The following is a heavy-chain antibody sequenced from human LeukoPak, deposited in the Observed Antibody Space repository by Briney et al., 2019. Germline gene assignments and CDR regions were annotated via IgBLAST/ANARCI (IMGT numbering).Heavy chain of an antibody. D-gene: IGHD3-16*01. CDR3: AKDSLADIDY. CDR2: ISYDGSNK. Sequence: SLKISCAASGFTFSSYRMRWVRQAPGKGLEWVAVISYDGSNKYYADSVKGRFTISRDNSKNTLYLQMNSLRAEDTAVYYCAKDSLADIDYWGQGTLVTVSS. J-gene: IGHJ4*02. CDR1: GFTFSSYR. V-gene: IGHV3-30*18.